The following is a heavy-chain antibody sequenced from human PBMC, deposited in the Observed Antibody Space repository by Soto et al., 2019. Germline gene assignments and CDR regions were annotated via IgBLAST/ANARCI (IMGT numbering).Heavy chain of an antibody. CDR2: ISGSGGST. D-gene: IGHD3-22*01. CDR1: GFTFSSYA. J-gene: IGHJ6*02. Sequence: GGSLRLSCAASGFTFSSYAMSWVRQAPGKGLEWVSAISGSGGSTYYADSVKGRFTISRDNSKNTRYLQMKSLRAEDTAVYYCAKDPVNTMIVVVITGGYGMDVWGQGTTVTVSS. V-gene: IGHV3-23*01. CDR3: AKDPVNTMIVVVITGGYGMDV.